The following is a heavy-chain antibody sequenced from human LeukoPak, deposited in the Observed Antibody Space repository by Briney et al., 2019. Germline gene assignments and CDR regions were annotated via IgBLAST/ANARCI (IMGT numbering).Heavy chain of an antibody. CDR3: ATMPLAWGSYRYEYYFDY. Sequence: PGGSLRLSCAASGFTFSDYYMSWIRQAPGKGLEWVSYISSSGSTIYYADSVKGRFTISRDNAKNSLYLQMNSLRAEDTAVYYCATMPLAWGSYRYEYYFDYWGQGTLVTVSS. CDR2: ISSSGSTI. J-gene: IGHJ4*02. V-gene: IGHV3-11*01. D-gene: IGHD3-16*02. CDR1: GFTFSDYY.